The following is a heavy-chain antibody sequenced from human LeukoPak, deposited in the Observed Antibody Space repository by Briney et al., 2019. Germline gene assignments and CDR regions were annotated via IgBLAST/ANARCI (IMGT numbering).Heavy chain of an antibody. CDR2: ISTYGAKK. J-gene: IGHJ4*02. CDR1: GYTFTSYD. CDR3: ARGSSSWSLGLDY. V-gene: IGHV1-18*01. Sequence: ASVKVSCKASGYTFTSYDITWGRQAPGQGLEWMGWISTYGAKKNYAQKFQGRVTMTTDTSTSTVYMELRSLRSDDTAVYYCARGSSSWSLGLDYWGQGNLVTVSS. D-gene: IGHD6-13*01.